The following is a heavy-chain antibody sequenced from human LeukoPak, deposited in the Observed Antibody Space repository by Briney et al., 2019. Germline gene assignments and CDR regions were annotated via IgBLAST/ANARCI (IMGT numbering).Heavy chain of an antibody. V-gene: IGHV3-21*04. CDR1: GITFSNYN. CDR3: AKVAGRAFGEVIVSRARYYMDV. Sequence: GGSLRLSCAAPGITFSNYNMNWVRQAPGKGLEWISAITSSSSYTFYADSVKGRFTISRDNSKNTLYLQMNSLRAEDTALYYCAKVAGRAFGEVIVSRARYYMDVWGKGTTVTVSS. J-gene: IGHJ6*03. CDR2: ITSSSSYT. D-gene: IGHD3-16*02.